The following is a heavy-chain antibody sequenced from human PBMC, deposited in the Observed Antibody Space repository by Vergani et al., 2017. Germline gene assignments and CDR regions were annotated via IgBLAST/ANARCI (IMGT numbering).Heavy chain of an antibody. CDR3: ATLAYYDFWSGYSPPRPDYY. J-gene: IGHJ4*02. CDR1: GGSISSSSYY. D-gene: IGHD3-3*01. Sequence: QLQLQESGPGLVKPSETLSLTCTVSGGSISSSSYYWGWIRQPPGKGLEWIGSIYYSGSTYYNPSLKSRVTISVDTSKNQFSLKLSSVTAADTAVYYCATLAYYDFWSGYSPPRPDYYWGQGTLVTVSS. V-gene: IGHV4-39*01. CDR2: IYYSGST.